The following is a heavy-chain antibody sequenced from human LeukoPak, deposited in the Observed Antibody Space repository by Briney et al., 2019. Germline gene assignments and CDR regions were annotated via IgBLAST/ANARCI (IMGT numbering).Heavy chain of an antibody. V-gene: IGHV1-69*13. CDR2: IIPIFGTA. CDR1: GYTFTSYY. D-gene: IGHD3-3*01. J-gene: IGHJ5*02. Sequence: SVKVSCKASGYTFTSYYIHWVRQAPGQGLEWMGGIIPIFGTANYAQKFQGRVTITADESTSTAYMELSSLRSEDTAVYYCARATPYDFWSGYSINWFDPWGQGTLVTVSS. CDR3: ARATPYDFWSGYSINWFDP.